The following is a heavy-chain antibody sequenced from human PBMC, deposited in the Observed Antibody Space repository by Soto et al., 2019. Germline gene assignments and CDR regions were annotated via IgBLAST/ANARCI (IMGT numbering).Heavy chain of an antibody. CDR1: EDIFNNFG. Sequence: QAQLVQSGAEVKKPGASGRVACTASEDIFNNFGITWVRQAPGQGLEWLGWVSYYNGNTNYAQRLQGRVFMTTDTATSTAYLELRSLTFNDTAVYSCARDLTRFCSGGSCPFSMWGQGTQVIVSS. CDR2: VSYYNGNT. V-gene: IGHV1-18*01. D-gene: IGHD2-15*01. CDR3: ARDLTRFCSGGSCPFSM. J-gene: IGHJ4*02.